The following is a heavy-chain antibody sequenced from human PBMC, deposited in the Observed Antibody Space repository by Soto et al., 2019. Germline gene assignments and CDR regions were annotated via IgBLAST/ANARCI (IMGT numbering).Heavy chain of an antibody. CDR2: ISYDGINK. Sequence: QVQLVESGGGVVQPGRSLRLSCAASGFTFSSSAMHWVRQAPGRGLEWVAVISYDGINKYYADSVKGRFTISRDTSKNTLYLQMNSLRAEDTAVYYCARGAVAGTYGSGMDVWGHGTTVTVSS. V-gene: IGHV3-30-3*01. J-gene: IGHJ6*02. CDR1: GFTFSSSA. D-gene: IGHD6-19*01. CDR3: ARGAVAGTYGSGMDV.